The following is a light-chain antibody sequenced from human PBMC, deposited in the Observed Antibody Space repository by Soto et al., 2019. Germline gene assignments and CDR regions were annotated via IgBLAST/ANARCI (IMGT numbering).Light chain of an antibody. CDR1: QTIYSW. CDR2: KAS. J-gene: IGKJ1*01. Sequence: DIQMTQSPSTLSASVGDRVTITCRASQTIYSWLAWYQQRPGKAPKLLIYKASSVESGVPTRFSGSGSGTEFTLTISSLHPDDSATYYCQQYNSYSAFGQGTKVEIK. V-gene: IGKV1-5*03. CDR3: QQYNSYSA.